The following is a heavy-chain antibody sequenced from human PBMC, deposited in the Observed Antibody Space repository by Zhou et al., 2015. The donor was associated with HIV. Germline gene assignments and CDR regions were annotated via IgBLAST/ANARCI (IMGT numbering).Heavy chain of an antibody. J-gene: IGHJ6*02. Sequence: EVQVVESGGGLVQPGGSLRLSCTASSFSFSNYAMSWVRQAPGKGLEWVSRVDFDGSSTSHADSVRGRFSISRDNAKSTVDLQMNSLRDEDTALYYCARSFVVTVSDPAISHYYGMDVWGRGTTVTVSS. CDR3: ARSFVVTVSDPAISHYYGMDV. D-gene: IGHD2-8*01. CDR2: VDFDGSST. V-gene: IGHV3-74*02. CDR1: SFSFSNYA.